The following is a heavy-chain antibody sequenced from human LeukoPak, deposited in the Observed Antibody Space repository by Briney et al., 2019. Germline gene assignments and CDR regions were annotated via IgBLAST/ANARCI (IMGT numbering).Heavy chain of an antibody. Sequence: ASVKVSCKASGYTFTSYDINWVRQGTGQGLEWMGWMNPNSGNTGYAQKFQGRVTMTRNTSISTAYMELSSLRSEDTAVYYCATPRGVVLGMDVWGQGTTVTVSS. D-gene: IGHD2-2*01. J-gene: IGHJ6*02. CDR3: ATPRGVVLGMDV. CDR1: GYTFTSYD. CDR2: MNPNSGNT. V-gene: IGHV1-8*01.